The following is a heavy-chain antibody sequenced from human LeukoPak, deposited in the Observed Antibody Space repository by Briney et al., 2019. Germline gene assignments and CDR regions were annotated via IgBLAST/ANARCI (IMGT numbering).Heavy chain of an antibody. CDR1: GFTFSSYA. CDR2: ISGSGGST. Sequence: PGRSLRLSCAASGFTFSSYAMSWVRQAPGKGLEWVSAISGSGGSTYYADSVKGRFTISRDNSKNTLYLQMNSLRAEDTAVYYCAKVGSSSWYIPHYFDYWGQGTLVTVSS. D-gene: IGHD6-13*01. CDR3: AKVGSSSWYIPHYFDY. J-gene: IGHJ4*02. V-gene: IGHV3-23*01.